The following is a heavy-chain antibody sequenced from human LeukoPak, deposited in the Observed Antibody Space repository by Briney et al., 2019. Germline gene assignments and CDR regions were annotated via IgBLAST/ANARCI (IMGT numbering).Heavy chain of an antibody. CDR3: ARDPSWEILSYFDY. CDR2: ISASGDTI. CDR1: GFTFSNYA. J-gene: IGHJ4*02. V-gene: IGHV3-48*04. D-gene: IGHD1-26*01. Sequence: GGSLRLSCAASGFTFSNYAVNWVRQAPGKGLEWVSYISASGDTIYYGDSVRGRFTISRDNAKNSLYLDMNTLKAEDTAVYYCARDPSWEILSYFDYWGQGTLVTVSS.